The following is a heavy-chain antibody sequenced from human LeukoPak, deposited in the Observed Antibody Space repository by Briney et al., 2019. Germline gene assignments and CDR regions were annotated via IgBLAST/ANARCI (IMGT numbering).Heavy chain of an antibody. V-gene: IGHV4-59*01. J-gene: IGHJ4*02. Sequence: PSETLSFTCTVSGGSISSYYWSWIRQPPGKGLEWIGYIYYSGSTNYNPSLKSRVTISVKTSKNQFSLKLRSVTAADTAVYYCARVTGYTIEDYFDYWGQGTLVTVSS. CDR3: ARVTGYTIEDYFDY. D-gene: IGHD3-9*01. CDR2: IYYSGST. CDR1: GGSISSYY.